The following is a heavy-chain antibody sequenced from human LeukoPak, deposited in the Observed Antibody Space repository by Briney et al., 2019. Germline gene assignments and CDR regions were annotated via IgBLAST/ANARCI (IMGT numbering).Heavy chain of an antibody. J-gene: IGHJ4*02. V-gene: IGHV3-21*01. CDR2: ISSSSSYI. CDR3: ARVVVVVTATLGTIDY. Sequence: GGSLRLSCAASGFTFSSYSMNWVRQALGKGLEWVSSISSSSSYIYYADSVKGRFTISRDNAKNSLYLQMNSLRAEDTAVYYCARVVVVVTATLGTIDYWGQGTLVTVSS. D-gene: IGHD2-21*02. CDR1: GFTFSSYS.